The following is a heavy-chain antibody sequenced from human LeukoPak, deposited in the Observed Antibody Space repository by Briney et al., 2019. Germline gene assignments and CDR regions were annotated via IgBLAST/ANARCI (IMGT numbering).Heavy chain of an antibody. CDR2: IRSKANSYAT. CDR3: TRRLYCSSTSCTPLMDV. Sequence: GGSLRLSCAASGFTFSGSAMHWVRQASGKGREWVGRIRSKANSYATAYAASLKGRFTISRDDSKNTAYLQVNSLKTEDTAVYYCTRRLYCSSTSCTPLMDVWGKGTTVTVSS. V-gene: IGHV3-73*01. CDR1: GFTFSGSA. D-gene: IGHD2-2*01. J-gene: IGHJ6*03.